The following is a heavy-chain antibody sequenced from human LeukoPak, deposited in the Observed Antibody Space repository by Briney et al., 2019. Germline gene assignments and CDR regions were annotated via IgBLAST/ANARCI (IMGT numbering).Heavy chain of an antibody. Sequence: SETLSLTCTVSGGSISSSSYYWGWIRQSPGKGLEWIGSIYYSGSTYYNPSLKSRVTISVDTSKNQFSLKLSSVTAADTAVYYCGAYGDLRDAFDIWGQGTVVTVSS. D-gene: IGHD4-17*01. J-gene: IGHJ3*02. V-gene: IGHV4-39*01. CDR1: GGSISSSSYY. CDR3: GAYGDLRDAFDI. CDR2: IYYSGST.